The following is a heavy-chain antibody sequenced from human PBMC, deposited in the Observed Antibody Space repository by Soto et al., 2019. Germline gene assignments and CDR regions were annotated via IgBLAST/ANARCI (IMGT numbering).Heavy chain of an antibody. Sequence: GGSLRLSCAASGFTFSSYGMHWVRQAPGKGLEWVAVIWYDGSNKYYADSVKGRFTISRDNSKNTLYLQMNSLRAEGTAVYYCVFETGTVEGGETFDYWGQGTLVTVSS. CDR3: VFETGTVEGGETFDY. CDR1: GFTFSSYG. CDR2: IWYDGSNK. D-gene: IGHD1-1*01. J-gene: IGHJ4*02. V-gene: IGHV3-33*01.